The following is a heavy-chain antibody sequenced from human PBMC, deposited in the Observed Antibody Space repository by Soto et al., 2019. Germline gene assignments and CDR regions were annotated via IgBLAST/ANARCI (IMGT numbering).Heavy chain of an antibody. CDR3: AKGGRDGYNLNY. CDR1: GFTFSSYG. V-gene: IGHV3-30*18. J-gene: IGHJ4*02. Sequence: QVQLVESGGGVVQPGRSLRLSCAASGFTFSSYGMHWVRQAPDKGLEWVALISYDGSNKNYADSVKGRFTISRDNSKNTLYLQMNGLRAEDTAVYYCAKGGRDGYNLNYWGQGTLVTVSS. CDR2: ISYDGSNK. D-gene: IGHD5-12*01.